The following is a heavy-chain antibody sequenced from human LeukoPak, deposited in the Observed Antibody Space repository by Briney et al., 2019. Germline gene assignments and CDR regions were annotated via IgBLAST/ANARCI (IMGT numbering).Heavy chain of an antibody. CDR3: ARLLKYYYDSSGSGEDWYFDL. J-gene: IGHJ2*01. CDR2: ISRSGDTI. Sequence: PGGSLRLSCVASGFTFSSYSMNWVRQAPGKGLEWISYISRSGDTIYYADSVKGRFTISRDNADSSLYLQMNSLRDEDTAVYYCARLLKYYYDSSGSGEDWYFDLWGRGTLVTVSS. D-gene: IGHD3-22*01. V-gene: IGHV3-48*02. CDR1: GFTFSSYS.